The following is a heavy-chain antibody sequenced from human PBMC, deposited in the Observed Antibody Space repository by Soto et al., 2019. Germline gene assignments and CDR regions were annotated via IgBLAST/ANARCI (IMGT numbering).Heavy chain of an antibody. J-gene: IGHJ3*02. D-gene: IGHD2-21*02. V-gene: IGHV3-49*03. CDR2: IRSKAYGGTT. Sequence: AGGSLRLSCTASGFTFGDYAMSWFRQAPGKGLEWVGFIRSKAYGGTTEYAASVKGRFTISRDDSKSIACLQMNSLKTEDTAVYYCTREGTTVVTPIPDAFDIWGQGTMVTVSS. CDR1: GFTFGDYA. CDR3: TREGTTVVTPIPDAFDI.